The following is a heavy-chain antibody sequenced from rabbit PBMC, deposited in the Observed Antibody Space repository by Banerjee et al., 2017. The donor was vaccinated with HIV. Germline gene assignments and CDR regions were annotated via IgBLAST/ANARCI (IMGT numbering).Heavy chain of an antibody. V-gene: IGHV1S45*01. Sequence: QEQLEESGGDLVKPEGSLTLTCTASGFSFSSYYYMCWVRQAPGKGLELIACIGTSSGSTWYTSWAKGRFTISKTSSTVDLKMTSLTAADTATYFCARDHSSNTDYTFNLWGPGTLVTVS. D-gene: IGHD1-1*01. CDR3: ARDHSSNTDYTFNL. CDR2: IGTSSGST. J-gene: IGHJ4*01. CDR1: GFSFSSYYY.